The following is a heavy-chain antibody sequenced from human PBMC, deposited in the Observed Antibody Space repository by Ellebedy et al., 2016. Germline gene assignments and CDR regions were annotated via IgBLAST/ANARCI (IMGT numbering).Heavy chain of an antibody. CDR3: ARFPRIAAAGTEY. CDR2: IYYSGST. CDR1: GGSISSSSYY. D-gene: IGHD6-13*01. Sequence: SETLSLXCTVSGGSISSSSYYWGWIRQPPGKGLEWIGSIYYSGSTYYNPSLKSRVTISVDTSKNQFSLKLSSVTAADTAVYYCARFPRIAAAGTEYWGQGTLVTVSS. J-gene: IGHJ4*02. V-gene: IGHV4-39*01.